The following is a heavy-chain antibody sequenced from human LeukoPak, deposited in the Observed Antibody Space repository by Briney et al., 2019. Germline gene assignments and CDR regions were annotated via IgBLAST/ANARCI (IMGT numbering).Heavy chain of an antibody. Sequence: SVKVSCKASGGTFSSYAISWLRQAPEQGLEWMGGIIPIFGTANYAQKFQGRVTITTDESTSTAYMELSSLRSEDTAVYYCASYIVVVPAAMSYSRWYFDLWGRGTLVTVSS. CDR1: GGTFSSYA. CDR3: ASYIVVVPAAMSYSRWYFDL. V-gene: IGHV1-69*05. CDR2: IIPIFGTA. J-gene: IGHJ2*01. D-gene: IGHD2-2*01.